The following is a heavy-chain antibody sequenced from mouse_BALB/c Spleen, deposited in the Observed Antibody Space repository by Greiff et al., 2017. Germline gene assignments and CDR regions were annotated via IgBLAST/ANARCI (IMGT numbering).Heavy chain of an antibody. CDR3: ARSPSPQYYFDY. Sequence: DVKLVESGGGLVQPGGSRKLSCAASGFTFSSFGMHWVRQAPEKGLEWVAYISSGSSTIYYADTVKGRFTISRDNPKNTLFLQMTSLRSEDTAMYYCARSPSPQYYFDYWGQGTTLTVSS. J-gene: IGHJ2*01. CDR1: GFTFSSFG. CDR2: ISSGSSTI. V-gene: IGHV5-17*02.